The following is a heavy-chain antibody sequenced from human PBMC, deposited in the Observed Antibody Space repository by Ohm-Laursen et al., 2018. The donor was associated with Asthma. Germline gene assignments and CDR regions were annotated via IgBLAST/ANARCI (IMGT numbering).Heavy chain of an antibody. CDR2: ISYDGSNK. V-gene: IGHV3-30-3*01. D-gene: IGHD3-22*01. CDR3: ARGIVPVYYYGMDD. J-gene: IGHJ6*02. CDR1: GFTFSSYA. Sequence: SLRLSCAASGFTFSSYAMHWVRQAPGKGLEWVAVISYDGSNKYYADSAKGRFTISRDNSKTTLYLQMNSLRAEDTAVYYCARGIVPVYYYGMDDWGLGTTVTVSS.